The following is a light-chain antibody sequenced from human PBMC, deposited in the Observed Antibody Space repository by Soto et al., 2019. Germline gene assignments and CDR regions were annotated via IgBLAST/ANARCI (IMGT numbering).Light chain of an antibody. CDR2: EVS. CDR3: SSYAGTYLWV. Sequence: QSALTQPPSASGSPGQSVTISCTGTNSDVGGYNYVSWYQQHPGKAPKLIISEVSKRPSGVPDRFSGSKSGNTASLTVSGLQADDEADYYCSSYAGTYLWVFGGGTKVTVL. CDR1: NSDVGGYNY. J-gene: IGLJ3*02. V-gene: IGLV2-8*01.